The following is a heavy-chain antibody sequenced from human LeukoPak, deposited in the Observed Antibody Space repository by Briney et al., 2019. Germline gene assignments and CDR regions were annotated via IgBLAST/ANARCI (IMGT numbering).Heavy chain of an antibody. J-gene: IGHJ6*03. Sequence: ASVKVSCKASGYTFTSNNMHWGRQAPGQGLEWMGIINPSGGSTSYAQKLQGRVTMTRDMSTSTVYMELSSLRSEDTAVYYCARDRGRGYKGGDYYYMDVWGKGTTVTVSS. CDR2: INPSGGST. CDR3: ARDRGRGYKGGDYYYMDV. V-gene: IGHV1-46*01. CDR1: GYTFTSNN. D-gene: IGHD5-18*01.